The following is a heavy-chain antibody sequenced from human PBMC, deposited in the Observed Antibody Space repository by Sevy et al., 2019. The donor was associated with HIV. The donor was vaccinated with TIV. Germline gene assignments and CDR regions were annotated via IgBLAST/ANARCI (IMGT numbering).Heavy chain of an antibody. CDR1: GFTFNNYW. V-gene: IGHV3-7*03. Sequence: GGSLRLSCAASGFTFNNYWMTWVRQAPGKGLEWVANIKQDGSDKYYMESVKGRFNISRDNTKNSLYLQLNSLRAEDTAVYYCAGSWDYWGQMGYWGQGTLVTVSS. J-gene: IGHJ4*02. CDR3: AGSWDYWGQMGY. D-gene: IGHD7-27*01. CDR2: IKQDGSDK.